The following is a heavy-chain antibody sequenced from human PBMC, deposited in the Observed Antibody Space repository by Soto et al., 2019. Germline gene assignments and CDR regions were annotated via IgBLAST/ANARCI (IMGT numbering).Heavy chain of an antibody. CDR3: AKCTGTTFLCYFDY. D-gene: IGHD1-1*01. Sequence: GGSLRLSCAASGFTFSSYAMSWVRQATGKGLEWVSAISGSGGSTYYADSVKGRFTISRENSKNTLYLQMNSLRAEDTAVYYCAKCTGTTFLCYFDYWGQGTLVTVSS. J-gene: IGHJ4*02. CDR1: GFTFSSYA. V-gene: IGHV3-23*01. CDR2: ISGSGGST.